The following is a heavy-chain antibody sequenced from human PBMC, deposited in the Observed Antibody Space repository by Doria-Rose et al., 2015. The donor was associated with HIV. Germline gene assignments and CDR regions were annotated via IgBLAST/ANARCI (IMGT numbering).Heavy chain of an antibody. Sequence: QVTLKEPGPVLVKPTETLTPTCTVSGVSLSSPGMGVSWIRQPPGKALEWLANIFSADERSYKTSLKSRLTISRGTSKSQVVLTMTDMDPVDTATYYCARIKSGRWYHKYYFDFWGQGTLVIVSA. J-gene: IGHJ4*02. CDR3: ARIKSGRWYHKYYFDF. CDR1: GVSLSSPGMG. CDR2: IFSADER. V-gene: IGHV2-26*01. D-gene: IGHD6-13*01.